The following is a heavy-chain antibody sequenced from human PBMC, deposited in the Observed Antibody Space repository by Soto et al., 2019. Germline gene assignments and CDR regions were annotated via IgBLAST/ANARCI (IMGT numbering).Heavy chain of an antibody. CDR2: KYNSGNT. J-gene: IGHJ6*02. CDR1: GGSMSSSGYS. Sequence: SDTLSLTCTAPGGSMSSSGYSRNWIRQPPWKGLEWIGYKYNSGNTYYNPSLKSRVTVSVDRAKNQFDLKLTTVTAADTAVYVCATQRDWNSRDFYYYAMDVRGQGTRVTVAS. V-gene: IGHV4-30-2*01. CDR3: ATQRDWNSRDFYYYAMDV. D-gene: IGHD1-7*01.